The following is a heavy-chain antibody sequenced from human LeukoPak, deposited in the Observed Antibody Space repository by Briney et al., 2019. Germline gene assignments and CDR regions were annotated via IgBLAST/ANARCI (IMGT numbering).Heavy chain of an antibody. D-gene: IGHD6-13*01. V-gene: IGHV3-74*01. Sequence: GGSLRLSCAASGFTFSSYWMHWVRQAPGKGLVWVSRINSDGSSTSYADSVKGRFTISRDNAQNSLYLQMNSLRAEDTAVYYCAREPTRPYSSSYYFDYWGQGTLVTVSS. CDR1: GFTFSSYW. J-gene: IGHJ4*02. CDR3: AREPTRPYSSSYYFDY. CDR2: INSDGSST.